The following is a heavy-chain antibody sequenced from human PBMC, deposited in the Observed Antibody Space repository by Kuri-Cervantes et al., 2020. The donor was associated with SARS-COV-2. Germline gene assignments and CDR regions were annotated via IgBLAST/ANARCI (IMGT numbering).Heavy chain of an antibody. Sequence: ASVKVSCKASGYTFTSYGISWVRQAPGQGLEWMGWISAYNGNTNYAQKLQGRVTMTTDTSTSTAYMELRSLRSDDTAVYYCAKEYYDFWSGYYYYYMDVWGKGTTVTVSS. D-gene: IGHD3-3*01. CDR1: GYTFTSYG. V-gene: IGHV1-18*01. CDR3: AKEYYDFWSGYYYYYMDV. J-gene: IGHJ6*03. CDR2: ISAYNGNT.